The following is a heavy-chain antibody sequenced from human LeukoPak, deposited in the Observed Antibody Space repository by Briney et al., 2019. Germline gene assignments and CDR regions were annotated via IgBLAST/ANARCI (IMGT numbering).Heavy chain of an antibody. CDR3: ARGYCSGGSCYSSYYYSYMDV. J-gene: IGHJ6*03. Sequence: SETLSLTCTVSGGSISSSSYYWGWIRQPPGKGLEWIGSINYSGSTYYNPSLKSRVTISVDRSKNQFSLKLSSVTAADTAVYYCARGYCSGGSCYSSYYYSYMDVWGKGTTVTVSS. D-gene: IGHD2-15*01. V-gene: IGHV4-39*07. CDR1: GGSISSSSYY. CDR2: INYSGST.